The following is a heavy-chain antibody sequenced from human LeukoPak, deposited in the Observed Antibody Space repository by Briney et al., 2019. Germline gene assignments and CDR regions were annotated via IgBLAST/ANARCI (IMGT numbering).Heavy chain of an antibody. D-gene: IGHD6-13*01. J-gene: IGHJ4*02. V-gene: IGHV3-53*05. CDR3: AKTLLGYSSSWQDY. Sequence: GGSLRLSCAAFGFIVSSNYMSWVRQAPGKGLEWVSVIYSAGNTYYADSVKGRFTISRDTSKNTLFLQMNSLRAEDTAVYYCAKTLLGYSSSWQDYWGQGTLVTVSS. CDR2: IYSAGNT. CDR1: GFIVSSNY.